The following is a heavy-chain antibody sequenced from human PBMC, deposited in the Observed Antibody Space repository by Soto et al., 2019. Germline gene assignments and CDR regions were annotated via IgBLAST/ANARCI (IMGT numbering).Heavy chain of an antibody. D-gene: IGHD1-26*01. CDR3: ARASGSYYRVDFDY. Sequence: SETLSLTCTVSGGSISSGGYYWSWIRQHPGKGLEWIGYIYYSGSTYYNPSLKSRVTISVDTSKNQFSLKLSSVTAADTAVYYYARASGSYYRVDFDYWGQGTLVTVSS. J-gene: IGHJ4*02. CDR2: IYYSGST. V-gene: IGHV4-31*03. CDR1: GGSISSGGYY.